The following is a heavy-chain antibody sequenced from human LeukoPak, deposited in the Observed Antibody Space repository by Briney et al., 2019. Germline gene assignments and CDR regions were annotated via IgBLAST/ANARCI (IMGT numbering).Heavy chain of an antibody. J-gene: IGHJ5*02. D-gene: IGHD3-16*01. V-gene: IGHV1-69*01. Sequence: SVKVSCKASGGTFSSYAISWVRQAPGQGLEWMGGIIPIFGTANYAQKFQGRVTITADESTSTAYMELSSLRSEDTAVYYCASQLYPGEYNWIDPWGQGTLVTVPS. CDR2: IIPIFGTA. CDR3: ASQLYPGEYNWIDP. CDR1: GGTFSSYA.